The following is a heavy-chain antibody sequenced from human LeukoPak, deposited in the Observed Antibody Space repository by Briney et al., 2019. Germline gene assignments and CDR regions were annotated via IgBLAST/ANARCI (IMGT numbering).Heavy chain of an antibody. CDR3: ARANTISGGGYFDY. CDR1: GGSVSSGAYY. J-gene: IGHJ4*02. V-gene: IGHV4-31*03. D-gene: IGHD3-16*01. CDR2: IYSSGST. Sequence: PSETLSLTCSASGGSVSSGAYYWNWIRQHPGKGLEWIGYIYSSGSTNYSPSLKSRLTISLYTSKNQFSLKLDSVTDADTAVYYCARANTISGGGYFDYWGQGTLVSVSS.